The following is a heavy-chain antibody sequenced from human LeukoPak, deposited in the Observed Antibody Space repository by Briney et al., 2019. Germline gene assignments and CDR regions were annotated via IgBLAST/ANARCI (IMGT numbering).Heavy chain of an antibody. Sequence: GGSLRLSCAASGFTFRTYWMSWVREAPGKGLEWVANIKRDGSKIYYVDSVKGRVTISRDNDKNSLYLQMNSLRAEDTAVYYCTRDSQGSGIYSVDYWGQGTLVTVSS. V-gene: IGHV3-7*05. CDR2: IKRDGSKI. J-gene: IGHJ4*02. CDR1: GFTFRTYW. CDR3: TRDSQGSGIYSVDY. D-gene: IGHD3-10*01.